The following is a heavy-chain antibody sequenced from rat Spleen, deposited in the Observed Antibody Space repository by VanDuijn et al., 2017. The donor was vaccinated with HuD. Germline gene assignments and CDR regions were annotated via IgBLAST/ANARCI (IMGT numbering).Heavy chain of an antibody. J-gene: IGHJ2*01. CDR3: ATIGTTFDY. CDR2: ITNSGGST. Sequence: EVQLVESGGGLVQPGRSLKLSCAASGFTFSNYFMAWVRQAPTKGLEWVASITNSGGSTYYRDSVKGRFTISRDNAKSTLYLQMDSLRSEDTATYYCATIGTTFDYWGQGVMVTVSS. CDR1: GFTFSNYF. V-gene: IGHV5-25*01. D-gene: IGHD1-5*01.